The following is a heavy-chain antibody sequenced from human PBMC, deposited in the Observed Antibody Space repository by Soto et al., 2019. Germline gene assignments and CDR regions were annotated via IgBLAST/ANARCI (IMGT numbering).Heavy chain of an antibody. J-gene: IGHJ6*03. CDR2: IYWDDDK. Sequence: QITLKESGPTLVKPTQTLTLTCTFSGSSLSTSGEGVGWIRQPPGKALEWLALIYWDDDKRYTPSLKSRLTITNDTSKNQVVLTMTNMDPGDTATYYCAHSGRRRARGVAHYYDYYYMDVWGKGTTVTVSS. CDR1: GSSLSTSGEG. V-gene: IGHV2-5*02. D-gene: IGHD3-10*01. CDR3: AHSGRRRARGVAHYYDYYYMDV.